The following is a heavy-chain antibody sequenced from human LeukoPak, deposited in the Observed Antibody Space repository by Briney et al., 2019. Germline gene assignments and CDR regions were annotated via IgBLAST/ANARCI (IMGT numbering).Heavy chain of an antibody. CDR1: GDXVSDNRAA. CDR3: ARDLSGIFDP. Sequence: SQTLSLTCAISGDXVSDNRAAWNWIRQSPSRGLECLGRTYYRSKWYRDYAVSVKTRIAINPDTSKNQFFLQVNSVTPEDTAVYYCARDLSGIFDPWGQGTLVTVSS. V-gene: IGHV6-1*01. J-gene: IGHJ5*02. CDR2: TYYRSKWYR. D-gene: IGHD3-16*02.